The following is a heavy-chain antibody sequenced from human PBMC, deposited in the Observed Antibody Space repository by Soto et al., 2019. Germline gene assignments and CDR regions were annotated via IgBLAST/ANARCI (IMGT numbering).Heavy chain of an antibody. CDR1: GGTFSSYA. CDR3: ARGPGPSNWNHYYYGMDV. Sequence: QVQLVQSGAEVKKPGSSVKVSCKASGGTFSSYAISWVRQAPGQGLEWMGGIIPIFGPANYAQKFQGRVTITADESTSTAYMELSSLRSEDTAVYYCARGPGPSNWNHYYYGMDVWGQGTTVTVAS. V-gene: IGHV1-69*01. D-gene: IGHD1-1*01. CDR2: IIPIFGPA. J-gene: IGHJ6*01.